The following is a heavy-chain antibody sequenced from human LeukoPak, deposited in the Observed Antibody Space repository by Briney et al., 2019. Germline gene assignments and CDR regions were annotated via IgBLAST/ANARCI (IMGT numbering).Heavy chain of an antibody. CDR3: AKERGAAAATVYFDY. J-gene: IGHJ4*02. D-gene: IGHD6-13*01. CDR2: INSDGSST. Sequence: GGSLRLSCAASGFTFSSYWMHWVRQAPGKGLVWVSRINSDGSSTSYADSVKGRFTISRDNSKNTLYLQMNSLRAEDTAVYYCAKERGAAAATVYFDYWGQGILVTVSS. CDR1: GFTFSSYW. V-gene: IGHV3-74*01.